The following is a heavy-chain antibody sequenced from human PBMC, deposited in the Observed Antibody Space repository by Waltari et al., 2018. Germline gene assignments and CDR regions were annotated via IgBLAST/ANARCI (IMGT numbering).Heavy chain of an antibody. D-gene: IGHD3-3*01. J-gene: IGHJ4*02. CDR2: IYQSGAT. CDR1: GYSIRSGYY. V-gene: IGHV4-38-2*01. CDR3: ARHGTRITMTSSFEY. Sequence: QVQLQESGPGLVKPSETRSLTCVVSGYSIRSGYYWGWIRQPPGKGLERIGSIYQSGATYYNPSLKRRVTISVDTSKNQCALKLSSVTAADTAVYYCARHGTRITMTSSFEYWGQGTLVTVSS.